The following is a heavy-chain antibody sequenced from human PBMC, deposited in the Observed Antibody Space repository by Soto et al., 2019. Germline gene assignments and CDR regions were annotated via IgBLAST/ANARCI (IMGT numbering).Heavy chain of an antibody. V-gene: IGHV1-69*01. J-gene: IGHJ6*02. CDR2: IIPILTTP. CDR1: GGTFSIYG. CDR3: ATSVGIAPTGEDGMDV. Sequence: VQLVQSGAEVKKTGSSVKVSCKASGGTFSIYGFSWVRQAPGQGPEWIGGIIPILTTPNYAQKFHGRVTIVADESTTTVYMGLSSLKSEDTAVYYCATSVGIAPTGEDGMDVWGQGTSVTVSS. D-gene: IGHD2-8*02.